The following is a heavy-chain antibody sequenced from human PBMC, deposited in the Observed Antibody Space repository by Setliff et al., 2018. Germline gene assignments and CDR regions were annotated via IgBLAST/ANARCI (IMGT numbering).Heavy chain of an antibody. D-gene: IGHD2-15*01. CDR2: IYDSGSS. CDR3: GRGFSRIEGWGNWFDP. Sequence: SETLSLTCTVSGGSVSNSGFFWGWLRQAPGKGLEWIGNIYDSGSSNYNASLKSRLVITRDTSKNQISVKLTSVTAADTAVYYCGRGFSRIEGWGNWFDPWGQGILVTVSS. J-gene: IGHJ5*02. V-gene: IGHV4-39*01. CDR1: GGSVSNSGFF.